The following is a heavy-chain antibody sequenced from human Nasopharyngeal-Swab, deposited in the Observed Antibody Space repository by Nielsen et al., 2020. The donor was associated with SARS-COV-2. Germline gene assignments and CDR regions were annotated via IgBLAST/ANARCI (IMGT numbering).Heavy chain of an antibody. CDR2: IRSKSYGGTT. CDR1: GFTFGDYG. CDR3: ARGPPYSGSYWDAFDI. D-gene: IGHD1-26*01. J-gene: IGHJ3*02. Sequence: GESLKISCTAYGFTFGDYGMTWVRQAPGKGLEWIGFIRSKSYGGTTEHAATVKGRFTISRDDSNTIAYLQMNSLQTEDTAVYYCARGPPYSGSYWDAFDIWGQGTMVTVSS. V-gene: IGHV3-49*04.